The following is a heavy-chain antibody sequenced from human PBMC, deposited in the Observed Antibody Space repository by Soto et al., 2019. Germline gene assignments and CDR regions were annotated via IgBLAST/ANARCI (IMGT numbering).Heavy chain of an antibody. V-gene: IGHV3-30*18. CDR1: GFIFSSYG. Sequence: QVQLVESGGGVVQPGRSLRLSCAASGFIFSSYGMHWVRQAPGKGLEWVAVISYEGSHTYYADSVKGRITITTDNSKNTLYLQMNSVRPEDTAVYYCAKEVHCGGGSCSWSEGFDYWGQGTLLTVSS. J-gene: IGHJ4*02. CDR2: ISYEGSHT. D-gene: IGHD2-15*01. CDR3: AKEVHCGGGSCSWSEGFDY.